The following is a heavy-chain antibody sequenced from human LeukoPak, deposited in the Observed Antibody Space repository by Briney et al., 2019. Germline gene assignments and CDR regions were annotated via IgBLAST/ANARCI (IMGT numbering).Heavy chain of an antibody. CDR1: EFTFSDYY. Sequence: GGSLRLSCAASEFTFSDYYMSWIRQAPGKGLEWVSYISSSGSTIYYADSVKGRFTISRDNAKNSLYLQMNSLRAEDTAVYYCARKGRGGSYASYYFDYWGQGTLVTVSS. D-gene: IGHD3-10*01. CDR3: ARKGRGGSYASYYFDY. J-gene: IGHJ4*02. CDR2: ISSSGSTI. V-gene: IGHV3-11*04.